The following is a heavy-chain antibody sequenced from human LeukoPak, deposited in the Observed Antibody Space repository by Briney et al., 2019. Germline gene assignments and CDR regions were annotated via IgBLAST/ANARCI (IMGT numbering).Heavy chain of an antibody. D-gene: IGHD6-19*01. J-gene: IGHJ4*02. Sequence: SETLSLTCSVSSGSISTYYWSWIPQPPGEGLEWLGYVYYSGITNYNPSLKSRVTISVDRSKNQFSLKLSSVTAADTAVYYCARRLAVTGRYYFDYWGQGTLVTVSS. CDR2: VYYSGIT. CDR1: SGSISTYY. V-gene: IGHV4-59*08. CDR3: ARRLAVTGRYYFDY.